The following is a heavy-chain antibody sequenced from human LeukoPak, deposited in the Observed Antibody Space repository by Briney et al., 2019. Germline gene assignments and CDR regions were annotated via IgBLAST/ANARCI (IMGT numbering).Heavy chain of an antibody. CDR1: GFSLSTSGVG. V-gene: IGHV2-5*01. D-gene: IGHD2-15*01. CDR2: IYWNDDK. Sequence: SGPTLVKPTQTLTLTCTFSGFSLSTSGVGVGWIRKPPGKALEWLALIYWNDDKRYSPSLKSRLTITKDTSKNQVVLTMTNMDPVDTATYYCAHRRGSSDAFDIWGQGTMVTVSS. CDR3: AHRRGSSDAFDI. J-gene: IGHJ3*02.